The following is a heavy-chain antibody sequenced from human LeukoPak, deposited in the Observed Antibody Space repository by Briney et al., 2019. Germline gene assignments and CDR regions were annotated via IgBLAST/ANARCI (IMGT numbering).Heavy chain of an antibody. Sequence: PSETLSLTCAASGGSISSGGYSWSWIRQPPGKGLEWIGYIYHSGSTYYNPSLKSRVTISVDRSKNQFSLKLSSVTAADTAVYYCARGGDGYNYLAGDFDYWGQGTLVTVSS. J-gene: IGHJ4*02. CDR3: ARGGDGYNYLAGDFDY. CDR2: IYHSGST. D-gene: IGHD5-24*01. CDR1: GGSISSGGYS. V-gene: IGHV4-30-2*01.